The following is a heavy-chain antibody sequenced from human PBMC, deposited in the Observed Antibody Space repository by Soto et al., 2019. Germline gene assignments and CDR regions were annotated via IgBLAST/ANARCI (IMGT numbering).Heavy chain of an antibody. CDR1: GFTFSTYA. Sequence: GGSLRLSCAASGFTFSTYAMTWVRQAPGTGLEWLSAITSSGDNTYYADSVKGRFTISRDNSKNTLYLQMNSLRAEDTALYYWAKHVCSGGGCDYFDYWGLGTLVTVSS. D-gene: IGHD2-15*01. CDR3: AKHVCSGGGCDYFDY. J-gene: IGHJ4*02. V-gene: IGHV3-23*01. CDR2: ITSSGDNT.